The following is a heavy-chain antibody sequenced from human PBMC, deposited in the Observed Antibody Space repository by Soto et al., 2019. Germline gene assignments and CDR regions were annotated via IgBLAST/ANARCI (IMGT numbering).Heavy chain of an antibody. CDR3: ASLRYYYDSSGYYYYYYGMDV. Sequence: SETLSLTCTVSGGSISASSYYWGWLRQPPGKGLEWIGSMDYSGSTYYNPSLKSRVTISVDTSKNQFSLKLSSVTAADTAVYYCASLRYYYDSSGYYYYYYGMDVWGQGTTVT. D-gene: IGHD3-22*01. J-gene: IGHJ6*02. CDR1: GGSISASSYY. V-gene: IGHV4-39*07. CDR2: MDYSGST.